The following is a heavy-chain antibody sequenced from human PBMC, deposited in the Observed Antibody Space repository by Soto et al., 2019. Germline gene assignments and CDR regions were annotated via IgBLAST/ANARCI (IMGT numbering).Heavy chain of an antibody. Sequence: QVQLVQSGAEVKKPGASVKVSCKASGYTFTSYDINWVRQATGQGLEWMGWMNPNSGNTGYAQKFQGRATMTRNTSISTAYRERSRLRSEDTAVYYCARGRMGYYGWGSYGSDYWGQGALVTVS. CDR1: GYTFTSYD. D-gene: IGHD3-10*01. CDR3: ARGRMGYYGWGSYGSDY. J-gene: IGHJ4*02. V-gene: IGHV1-8*01. CDR2: MNPNSGNT.